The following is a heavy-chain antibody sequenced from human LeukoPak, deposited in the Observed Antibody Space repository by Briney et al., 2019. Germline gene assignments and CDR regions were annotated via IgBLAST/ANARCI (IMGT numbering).Heavy chain of an antibody. Sequence: SETLSLTCAVSGYSISSGYYWGWLRQPPGKGVEWSGSIYHSGSTYYNPYLKSRVTITGDTSKNQFSLKLSCVTAADTAVYYCARGKGDYVWGSYRLGLRYDYWGQGTLVTVSS. CDR2: IYHSGST. CDR1: GYSISSGYY. J-gene: IGHJ4*02. V-gene: IGHV4-38-2*01. CDR3: ARGKGDYVWGSYRLGLRYDY. D-gene: IGHD3-16*02.